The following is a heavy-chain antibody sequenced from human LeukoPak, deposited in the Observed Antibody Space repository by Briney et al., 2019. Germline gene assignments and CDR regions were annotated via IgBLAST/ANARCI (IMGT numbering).Heavy chain of an antibody. V-gene: IGHV1-24*01. J-gene: IGHJ4*02. CDR3: ATLVRGGIVPRFDY. CDR2: FDPEDGEI. Sequence: GASVKVSCKISGYTLSELSMHWVRQAPGKGLEWMGGFDPEDGEIIYAAKFQGRVTMTEDTFTDTAYMEVSSLRSDDTAMFYCATLVRGGIVPRFDYWGQGTLVTVSS. CDR1: GYTLSELS. D-gene: IGHD3-10*01.